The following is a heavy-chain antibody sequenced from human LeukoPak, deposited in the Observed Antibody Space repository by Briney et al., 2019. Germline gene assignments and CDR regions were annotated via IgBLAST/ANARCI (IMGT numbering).Heavy chain of an antibody. Sequence: ASVKVSCKASGYTFTSYDINWVRQATGQGPEWMGWMNPNSGNTGYAQKFQGRVTMTRDTSISTAYMELSSLRSEDTAVYYCAKAGIVATMNADWFDPWGQGTLVTVSS. D-gene: IGHD5-12*01. J-gene: IGHJ5*02. CDR3: AKAGIVATMNADWFDP. CDR2: MNPNSGNT. CDR1: GYTFTSYD. V-gene: IGHV1-8*01.